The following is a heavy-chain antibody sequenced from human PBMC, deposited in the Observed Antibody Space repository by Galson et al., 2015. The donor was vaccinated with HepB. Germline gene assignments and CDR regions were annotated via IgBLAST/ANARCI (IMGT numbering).Heavy chain of an antibody. D-gene: IGHD6-19*01. Sequence: SLRLSCAASGFTFSSYAMSWVRQAPGKGLEWVSAISDSGGSTYYADSVKGRFTISRDNSKNTLYLQMNSLRAEDTAVYYCASVGYWLVEGYWGQGTLVTVSS. J-gene: IGHJ4*02. CDR2: ISDSGGST. CDR1: GFTFSSYA. V-gene: IGHV3-23*01. CDR3: ASVGYWLVEGY.